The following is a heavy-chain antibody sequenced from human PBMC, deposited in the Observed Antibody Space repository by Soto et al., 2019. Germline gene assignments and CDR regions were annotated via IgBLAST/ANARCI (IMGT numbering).Heavy chain of an antibody. J-gene: IGHJ4*02. CDR3: ARGLVGFFHIDY. V-gene: IGHV3-33*01. CDR1: GFIFSSYG. Sequence: GGSLRLSCAASGFIFSSYGMHWVRQAPGKGLEWVAVIWYDGNNKDYADSVKGRFIISRDNSKNTLYLQMNSLGADDTAVYYCARGLVGFFHIDYWGQGTPVTVSS. D-gene: IGHD2-8*02. CDR2: IWYDGNNK.